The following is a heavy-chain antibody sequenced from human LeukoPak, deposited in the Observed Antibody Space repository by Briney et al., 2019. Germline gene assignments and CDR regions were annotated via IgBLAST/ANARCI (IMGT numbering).Heavy chain of an antibody. Sequence: GGSLRLSCVVSGLSFNKDVMSWFRQAPGKGLEWVSSVSHGGVSPNHADSVKGRFTVSRDNSANMVFLHLATVTTDDTGIYFCARADPLVVIALDLEIFDLWGQGTMVIVSS. D-gene: IGHD2-21*01. J-gene: IGHJ3*01. CDR2: VSHGGVSP. CDR1: GLSFNKDV. CDR3: ARADPLVVIALDLEIFDL. V-gene: IGHV3-23*01.